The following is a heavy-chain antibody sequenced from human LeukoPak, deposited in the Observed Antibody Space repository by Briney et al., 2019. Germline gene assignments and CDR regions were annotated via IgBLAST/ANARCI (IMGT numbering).Heavy chain of an antibody. J-gene: IGHJ3*02. V-gene: IGHV3-21*01. CDR2: ISSSSSYI. CDR3: ARDDSGAFDI. CDR1: GFTSSSYS. Sequence: GGSLRLSCAASGFTSSSYSMNWVRQAPGKGLEWVSSISSSSSYIYYADSVKGRFTISRDNAKNSLYLQMNSLRAEDTAVYYCARDDSGAFDIWGQGTMVTVSS. D-gene: IGHD1-26*01.